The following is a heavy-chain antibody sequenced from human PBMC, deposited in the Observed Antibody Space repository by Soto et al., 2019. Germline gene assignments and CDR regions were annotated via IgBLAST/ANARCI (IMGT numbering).Heavy chain of an antibody. Sequence: QVQLVQSGGEVKKPGASVQVSCRTSGYMFTTYGMSWVRQAPGQGLEWLAWISAYIGNKKYSQKFLGRVTITTVTSTSTVSMELRNLTSLGTDTLFCVRTGGGMAARPLEYWGQGTLVTVSS. CDR2: ISAYIGNK. V-gene: IGHV1-18*04. CDR3: VRTGGGMAARPLEY. J-gene: IGHJ4*02. CDR1: GYMFTTYG. D-gene: IGHD6-6*01.